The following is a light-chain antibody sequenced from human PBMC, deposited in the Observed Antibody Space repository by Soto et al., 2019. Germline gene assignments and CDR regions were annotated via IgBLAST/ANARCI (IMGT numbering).Light chain of an antibody. CDR1: QSISSY. V-gene: IGKV3-11*01. Sequence: ELVLTQSPATLSLSPGERATLSCRASQSISSYLAWYQQKPGQAPRLLIYDASNRATGIPARFSGSGSGTDFTRTISSPEPEDFAIYYCQQRSNWPLTFGPGNKVYIK. CDR3: QQRSNWPLT. J-gene: IGKJ3*01. CDR2: DAS.